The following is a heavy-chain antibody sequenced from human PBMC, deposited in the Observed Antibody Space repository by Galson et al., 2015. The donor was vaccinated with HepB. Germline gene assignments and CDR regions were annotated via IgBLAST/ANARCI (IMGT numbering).Heavy chain of an antibody. V-gene: IGHV1-69*13. CDR3: ATANLPGLELVWYYGMDV. Sequence: SVKVSCKASGGTFSSYAISWVRQAPGQGLEWMGGIIPIFGTANYAQKFQGRVTITADESTSTAYMELSSLRSEDTAVYYCATANLPGLELVWYYGMDVWGQGTTVTVSS. CDR1: GGTFSSYA. D-gene: IGHD1-7*01. J-gene: IGHJ6*02. CDR2: IIPIFGTA.